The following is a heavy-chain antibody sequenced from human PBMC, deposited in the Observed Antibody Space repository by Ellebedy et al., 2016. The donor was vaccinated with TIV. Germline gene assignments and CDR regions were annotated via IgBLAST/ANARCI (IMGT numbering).Heavy chain of an antibody. D-gene: IGHD6-6*01. V-gene: IGHV3-48*02. CDR3: ARDGVSSSSKMVY. Sequence: GESLKISCASSGFSISSYTLHWVRQPQRTGLEWVASISSSTGNIYYADSVRGRFTISRDTAKNSLYLQMNSLRDEDTAVYFCARDGVSSSSKMVYWGQGNLVTVSS. CDR1: GFSISSYT. J-gene: IGHJ4*02. CDR2: ISSSTGNI.